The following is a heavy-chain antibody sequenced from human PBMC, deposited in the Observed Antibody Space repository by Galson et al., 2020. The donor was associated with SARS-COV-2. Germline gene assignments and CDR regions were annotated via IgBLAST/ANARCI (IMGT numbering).Heavy chain of an antibody. CDR1: GFSLSNAW. D-gene: IGHD3-10*01. Sequence: GESLKISCAGSGFSLSNAWMNWVRQAPGKGLEWVGRIRSQADGGATDYDVLVRDRFTVSRDDSTNTVYLQMTSLKVEDTGLYYCVTRLTSIERGWGQGTLVTVSS. CDR3: VTRLTSIERG. CDR2: IRSQADGGAT. J-gene: IGHJ4*02. V-gene: IGHV3-15*01.